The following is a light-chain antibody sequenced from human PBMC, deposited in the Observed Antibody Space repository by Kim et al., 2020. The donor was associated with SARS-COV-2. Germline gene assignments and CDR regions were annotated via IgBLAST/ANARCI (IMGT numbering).Light chain of an antibody. CDR3: QKYDSVPLT. J-gene: IGKJ4*01. CDR1: QGIDNY. CDR2: VAS. V-gene: IGKV1-27*01. Sequence: ACVGDRVIITCRASQGIDNYVAWYQQKPGKVPKVLIYVASTLESGVPSRFSGSGSGTDFTLTISSLQPEDVATYYCQKYDSVPLTFGGGTKVDIK.